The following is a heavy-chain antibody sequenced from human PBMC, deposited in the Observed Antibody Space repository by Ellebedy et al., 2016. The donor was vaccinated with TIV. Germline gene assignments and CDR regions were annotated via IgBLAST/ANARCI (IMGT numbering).Heavy chain of an antibody. J-gene: IGHJ4*02. CDR2: LYYSGRT. V-gene: IGHV4-39*01. CDR3: TGSIVVVPAAFDF. Sequence: SETLSLXCTVSGASIRNSSFSWGWIRQSPGKGLESIGSLYYSGRTYCNPSLKSRVTISVDTAKNQFSLNLSSVTAADTALYYCTGSIVVVPAAFDFWGQGVLVTVAS. D-gene: IGHD2-2*01. CDR1: GASIRNSSFS.